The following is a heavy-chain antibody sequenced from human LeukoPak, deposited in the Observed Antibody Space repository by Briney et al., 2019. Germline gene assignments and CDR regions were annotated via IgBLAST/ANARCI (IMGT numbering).Heavy chain of an antibody. V-gene: IGHV4-4*07. CDR2: IYHSGNT. CDR3: AKEGKSGYYYFDS. CDR1: GGSITTYY. D-gene: IGHD3-22*01. Sequence: SETLSLTCTVSGGSITTYYWAWVRQCAGKGLEWIGRIYHSGNTAYNPSLSSRVTMSADTSKNQFSLRLSSVTAADTAIYYCAKEGKSGYYYFDSWGQGTLVTVSS. J-gene: IGHJ4*02.